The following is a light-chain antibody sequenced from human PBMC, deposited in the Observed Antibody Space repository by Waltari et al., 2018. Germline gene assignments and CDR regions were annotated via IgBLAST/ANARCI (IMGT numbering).Light chain of an antibody. CDR1: ALPKQY. Sequence: SYELTQPPSVPVSPGQTARITCSGDALPKQYAYWYQQKPGQAPVPVIYKDSERPSGIPERFSGSSSGTTVTLTISGVQAEDEADYYCQSADSSGTYVVFGGGTKLTVL. CDR3: QSADSSGTYVV. J-gene: IGLJ2*01. V-gene: IGLV3-25*03. CDR2: KDS.